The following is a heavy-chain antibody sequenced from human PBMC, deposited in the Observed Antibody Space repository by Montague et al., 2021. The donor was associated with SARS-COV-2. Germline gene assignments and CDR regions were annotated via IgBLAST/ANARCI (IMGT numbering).Heavy chain of an antibody. D-gene: IGHD2-2*01. CDR3: SRRCCSSTSCPNWFDP. CDR2: IYHSGST. J-gene: IGHJ5*02. V-gene: IGHV4-4*02. CDR1: GGSISSSNW. Sequence: SETLSLTCTISGGSISSSNWWSWFLQPPGKRLQWIVGIYHSGSTNYNPSLMSRRTISVDNTTNKFSLKLISVTAADTAVYYFSRRCCSSTSCPNWFDPWGQGTLVTVSS.